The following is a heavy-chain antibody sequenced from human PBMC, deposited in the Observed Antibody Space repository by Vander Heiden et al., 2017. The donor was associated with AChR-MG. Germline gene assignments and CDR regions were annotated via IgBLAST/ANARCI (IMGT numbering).Heavy chain of an antibody. Sequence: QVQLVQSGAEVKKPGASVKVSCKASGSPFTSYGISGVRQAPGQGLEWMGWISAYNGNTNYAQKLQGRVTMTTDTSTSTAYMELRSLRSDDTAVYYCARDTPIVVVTAILNPNWFDPWGQGTLVTVSS. CDR2: ISAYNGNT. V-gene: IGHV1-18*01. CDR1: GSPFTSYG. CDR3: ARDTPIVVVTAILNPNWFDP. D-gene: IGHD2-21*02. J-gene: IGHJ5*02.